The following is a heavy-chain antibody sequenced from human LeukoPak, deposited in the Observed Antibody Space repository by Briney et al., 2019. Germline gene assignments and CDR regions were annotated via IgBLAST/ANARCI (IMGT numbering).Heavy chain of an antibody. J-gene: IGHJ5*02. CDR1: GFTFSSYS. V-gene: IGHV3-21*01. CDR2: ISSSSSYI. D-gene: IGHD6-6*01. Sequence: PGGSLRLSCAASGFTFSSYSMNWVRQAPGKGVEWVSSISSSSSYIYYADSVKGRFTIPRDNAKNSLHLQMNSLRAKDTAVYYCARGFEYSSPWGQGTLVTVSS. CDR3: ARGFEYSSP.